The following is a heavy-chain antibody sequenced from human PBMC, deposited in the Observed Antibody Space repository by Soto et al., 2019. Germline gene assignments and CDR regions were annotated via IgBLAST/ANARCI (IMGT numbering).Heavy chain of an antibody. V-gene: IGHV4-30-4*01. CDR1: GGSISRCYYY. J-gene: IGHJ4*02. D-gene: IGHD4-17*01. CDR3: ARDDYGDYGSFDY. CDR2: IYYSGST. Sequence: SETLSLTCTVSGGSISRCYYYWSWIRQPPGKGLEWIGYIYYSGSTYYNPSLKSRVTISVDTSKNQFSLKLSSVTAADTAVYYCARDDYGDYGSFDYWGQGTLVTVSS.